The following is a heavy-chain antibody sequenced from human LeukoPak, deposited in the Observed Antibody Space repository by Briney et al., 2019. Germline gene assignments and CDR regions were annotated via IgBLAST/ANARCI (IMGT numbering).Heavy chain of an antibody. CDR3: ARGVVPIYIAAGDY. J-gene: IGHJ4*02. CDR2: INPNSGGT. CDR1: GYTFTGYY. Sequence: ASVKVSCKASGYTFTGYYMHWVRQAPGQGLEWRGWINPNSGGTNYAQKFQGRVTMTRDTSISTAYMELSRLRSDDTAVYYCARGVVPIYIAAGDYWGQGTLVTVSS. D-gene: IGHD6-13*01. V-gene: IGHV1-2*02.